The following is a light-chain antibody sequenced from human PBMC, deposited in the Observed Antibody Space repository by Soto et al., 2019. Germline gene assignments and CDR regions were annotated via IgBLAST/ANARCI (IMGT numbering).Light chain of an antibody. J-gene: IGLJ2*01. Sequence: QSVLTQPRSVSGSPGQSVTIPCTGSSSDVGGDNSVSWYQQHPGKVPKLMIYDVSKRPSGVPDRFSGSKSGNTASLTISGLQAEDEADYYCCSSAGSYTLVVFGGGTKVTVL. V-gene: IGLV2-11*01. CDR3: CSSAGSYTLVV. CDR2: DVS. CDR1: SSDVGGDNS.